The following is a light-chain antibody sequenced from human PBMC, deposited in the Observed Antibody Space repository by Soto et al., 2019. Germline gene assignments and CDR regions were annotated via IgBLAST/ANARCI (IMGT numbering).Light chain of an antibody. CDR3: QQSHTTPT. CDR2: SAS. CDR1: QSIGNF. V-gene: IGKV1-39*01. Sequence: DIPMTQSPSSLSASVGDRVNITCRASQSIGNFLNWYQQKPGTVPKVLIYSASSLQSGVPSRFSGSGFGTYFTLTINSLQPDDFANYYCQQSHTTPTFGGGTTVEIK. J-gene: IGKJ4*01.